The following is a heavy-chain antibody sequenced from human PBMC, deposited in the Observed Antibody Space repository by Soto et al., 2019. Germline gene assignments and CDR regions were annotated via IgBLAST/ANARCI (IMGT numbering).Heavy chain of an antibody. CDR2: ISDDGSTA. D-gene: IGHD1-1*01. V-gene: IGHV3-74*01. Sequence: GGSLRLSCAVSGFTFSAYWMHWVRQVPGKGLTWVSRISDDGSTATYADSVKGRFVISRDNAKNRLYLEMNTLRVDDSGLYYCARGPRVSSTGTGAHWGRGTLVTVSS. CDR1: GFTFSAYW. CDR3: ARGPRVSSTGTGAH. J-gene: IGHJ4*02.